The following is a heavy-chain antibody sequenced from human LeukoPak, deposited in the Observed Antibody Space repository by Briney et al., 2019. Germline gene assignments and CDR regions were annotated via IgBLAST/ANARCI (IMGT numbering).Heavy chain of an antibody. D-gene: IGHD2-2*01. Sequence: GGSLRLSCATPDNTFSTYALSWVRQAPGKGLEWLSAISISGDNTYYADSVKGRFTISRDNSKNTVYLLMNSLRVEDTAVYYCAKDRCSSTSCYNWFDPWGQGTLVTVSS. CDR3: AKDRCSSTSCYNWFDP. CDR2: ISISGDNT. CDR1: DNTFSTYA. J-gene: IGHJ5*02. V-gene: IGHV3-23*01.